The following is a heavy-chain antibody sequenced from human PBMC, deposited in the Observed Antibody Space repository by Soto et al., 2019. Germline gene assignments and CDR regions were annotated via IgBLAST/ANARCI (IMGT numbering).Heavy chain of an antibody. CDR1: GGSISSSSYF. CDR3: ARILRDYPFYYYYMDV. CDR2: IYYSGTT. Sequence: QLQLQESGPGLVKPSETLSLTCTVSGGSISSSSYFWGWIRQPPGKGLEWIGNIYYSGTTYYNPSLKSRVTISVDTSKNQFSLKVSSVTAADTAVYYCARILRDYPFYYYYMDVWGKGTTVIVSS. D-gene: IGHD4-17*01. J-gene: IGHJ6*03. V-gene: IGHV4-39*01.